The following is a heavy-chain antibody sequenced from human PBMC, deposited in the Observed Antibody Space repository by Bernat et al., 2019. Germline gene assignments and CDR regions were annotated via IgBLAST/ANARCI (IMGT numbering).Heavy chain of an antibody. CDR1: GFTFSNAW. Sequence: EVQLVESGGGLVKPGGSLRLSCAASGFTFSNAWMNWVRQAPGKGLEWVGRIKSKTDGGTTDYAAPVKGRFTISRDDSKNTLYLQMNSLKTEDTAVYYCTTDRCDYVWGSYRYLPNSGFDYWGQGTLVTVSS. V-gene: IGHV3-15*07. CDR2: IKSKTDGGTT. CDR3: TTDRCDYVWGSYRYLPNSGFDY. D-gene: IGHD3-16*02. J-gene: IGHJ4*02.